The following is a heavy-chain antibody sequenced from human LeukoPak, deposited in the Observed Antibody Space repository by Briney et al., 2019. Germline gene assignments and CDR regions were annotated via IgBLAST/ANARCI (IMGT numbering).Heavy chain of an antibody. J-gene: IGHJ4*02. CDR1: GFTFSSYS. Sequence: GGSLRLSCAASGFTFSSYSMNWVRQAPGKGLEWVSSISSSSSYIYYADSVKGRFTISRDNAKNSLYLQMNSLRAEDTAAYYCARGGAYCSSTSCYLDYWGQGTLVTVSS. CDR2: ISSSSSYI. CDR3: ARGGAYCSSTSCYLDY. V-gene: IGHV3-21*01. D-gene: IGHD2-2*01.